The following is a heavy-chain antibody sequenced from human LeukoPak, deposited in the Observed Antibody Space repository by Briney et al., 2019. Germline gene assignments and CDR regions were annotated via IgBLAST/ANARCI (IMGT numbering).Heavy chain of an antibody. CDR3: ARDRRVGYYDSSGYYAY. D-gene: IGHD3-22*01. Sequence: VASVKVSCKASGYTFTSYAMHWVRQAPGQRLEWMGWINAGNGNTKYSQKFQGRVTITRDTSASTAYVELSSLRSEDTAVYYCARDRRVGYYDSSGYYAYWGQGTLVTVSS. V-gene: IGHV1-3*01. CDR2: INAGNGNT. CDR1: GYTFTSYA. J-gene: IGHJ4*02.